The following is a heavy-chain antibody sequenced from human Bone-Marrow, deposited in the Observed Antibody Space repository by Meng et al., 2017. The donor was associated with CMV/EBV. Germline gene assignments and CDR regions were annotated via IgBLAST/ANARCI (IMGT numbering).Heavy chain of an antibody. V-gene: IGHV3-9*01. CDR1: GFTFDDYA. Sequence: SCAASGFTFDDYAMHWVRQAPGKGLEWVSGISWNSGSIGYADSVKGRFTISRDNAKNSLYLQMNSLRAEDTALYYCAKDMVGGNWGNTFDYWGQGTLVTVSS. CDR2: ISWNSGSI. D-gene: IGHD7-27*01. CDR3: AKDMVGGNWGNTFDY. J-gene: IGHJ4*02.